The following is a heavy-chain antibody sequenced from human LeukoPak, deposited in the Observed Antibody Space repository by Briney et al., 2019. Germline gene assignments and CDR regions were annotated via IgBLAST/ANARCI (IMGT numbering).Heavy chain of an antibody. J-gene: IGHJ6*04. CDR1: GGTFNDYA. CDR3: AGIPVFGVVLHQEPV. V-gene: IGHV1-69*10. Sequence: ASVKVSCKASGGTFNDYALNWVRQAPGQGLEWMGVFIPILGTANSTQKFRDRVTITADISTNTAYMELSSLRSEDTAVYFCAGIPVFGVVLHQEPVWGKGTTVTVSS. CDR2: FIPILGTA. D-gene: IGHD3-3*01.